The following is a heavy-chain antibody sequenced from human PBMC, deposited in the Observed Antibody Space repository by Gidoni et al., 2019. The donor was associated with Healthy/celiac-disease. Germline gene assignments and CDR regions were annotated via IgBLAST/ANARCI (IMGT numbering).Heavy chain of an antibody. Sequence: QVQLQESGPGLVKPSQTLSLTCTVSGGSISSGSYYWIWIRQPAGKGLEWIGRIYTSGSTNYNPSLKSRVTISVDTSKNQFSLKLSSVTAADTAVYYCARDTDSGWYGNWFDPWGQGTLVTVSS. V-gene: IGHV4-61*02. CDR1: GGSISSGSYY. J-gene: IGHJ5*02. CDR2: IYTSGST. D-gene: IGHD6-19*01. CDR3: ARDTDSGWYGNWFDP.